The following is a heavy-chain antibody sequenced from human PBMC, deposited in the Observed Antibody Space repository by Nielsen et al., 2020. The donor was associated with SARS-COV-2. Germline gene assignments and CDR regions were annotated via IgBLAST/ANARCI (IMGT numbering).Heavy chain of an antibody. Sequence: GGSLRLSCAASGFTFSSYWMHWVRQAPGRGLVWVSRINSDGSSTSYADSVKGRFTISRDNAKNTLYLQMNSLRAEDTAVYYCARDREGRPFDYWGQGTLVTVSS. CDR1: GFTFSSYW. CDR2: INSDGSST. V-gene: IGHV3-74*01. CDR3: ARDREGRPFDY. J-gene: IGHJ4*02.